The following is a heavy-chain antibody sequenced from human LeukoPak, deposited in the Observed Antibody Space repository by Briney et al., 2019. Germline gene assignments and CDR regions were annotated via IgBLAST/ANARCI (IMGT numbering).Heavy chain of an antibody. CDR1: GFTFSSYG. CDR3: AKDWYSSSSNYFDY. Sequence: GGSLRLSCAASGFTFSSYGMHWVRQAPGKGLEWVAVISYDGSNKNYADSVKGRFTISRDNSKNTLYLQMNSLRAEDTAVYYCAKDWYSSSSNYFDYWGQGTLVTVSS. D-gene: IGHD6-6*01. J-gene: IGHJ4*02. CDR2: ISYDGSNK. V-gene: IGHV3-30*18.